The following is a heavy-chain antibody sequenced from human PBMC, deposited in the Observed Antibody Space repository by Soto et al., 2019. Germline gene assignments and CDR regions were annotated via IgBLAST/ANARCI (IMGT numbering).Heavy chain of an antibody. CDR1: GGSISSYY. CDR2: IYYSGST. V-gene: IGHV4-59*01. CDR3: ARNPSYTAMALYYFDY. D-gene: IGHD5-18*01. J-gene: IGHJ4*02. Sequence: NPSETLSLTCTVSGGSISSYYWSWIRQPPGKGLEWIGYIYYSGSTNYNPSLKSRVTISVDTSKNQFSLKLSSVTAADTAVYYCARNPSYTAMALYYFDYWGQGTLVTVSS.